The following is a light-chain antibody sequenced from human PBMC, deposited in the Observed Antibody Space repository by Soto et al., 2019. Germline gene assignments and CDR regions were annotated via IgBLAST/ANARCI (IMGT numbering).Light chain of an antibody. J-gene: IGKJ4*01. V-gene: IGKV1-6*01. CDR2: AAS. Sequence: AIQMTQSPSSLSASIGDRVTITCRASQGIKNDLGWYQQKPGKAPNLLIYAASTLQSGVPSRFSGSGSGTDFTLTISSLQPEDFATYYCLQDYNYPLTFXGGTKADIK. CDR3: LQDYNYPLT. CDR1: QGIKND.